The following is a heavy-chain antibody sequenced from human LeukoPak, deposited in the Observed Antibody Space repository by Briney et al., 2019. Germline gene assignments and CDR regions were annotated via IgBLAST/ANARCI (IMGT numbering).Heavy chain of an antibody. CDR1: GGSISIYY. Sequence: SETLSLTCTVSGGSISIYYWSWIRQPAGKGLEWIGRIYTSGSTNYNPSLRSRVTISVDTSKNQFSLKLSSVTAADTAVYYCARESWLENYDSSGLFDYWGQGTLVTVSS. CDR2: IYTSGST. J-gene: IGHJ4*02. V-gene: IGHV4-4*07. CDR3: ARESWLENYDSSGLFDY. D-gene: IGHD3-22*01.